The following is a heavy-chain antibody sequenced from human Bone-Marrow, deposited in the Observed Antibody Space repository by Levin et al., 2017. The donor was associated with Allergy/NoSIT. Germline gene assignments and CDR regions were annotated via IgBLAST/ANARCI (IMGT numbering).Heavy chain of an antibody. CDR1: GFTFSSYG. D-gene: IGHD3-9*01. J-gene: IGHJ3*02. V-gene: IGHV3-33*01. Sequence: GESLKISCAASGFTFSSYGMHWVRQAPGKGLEWVAVIWYDGSNKYYADSVKGRFTISRDNSKNTLYLQMNSLRAEDTAVYYCARDHILTGYSDAFDIWGQGTMVTVSS. CDR2: IWYDGSNK. CDR3: ARDHILTGYSDAFDI.